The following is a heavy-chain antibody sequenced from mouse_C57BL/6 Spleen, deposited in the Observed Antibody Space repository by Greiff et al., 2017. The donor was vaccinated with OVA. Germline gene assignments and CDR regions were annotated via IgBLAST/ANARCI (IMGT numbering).Heavy chain of an antibody. CDR2: ISDGGSYT. CDR1: GFTFSSYA. V-gene: IGHV5-4*01. Sequence: DVMLVESGGGLVKPGGSLKLSCAASGFTFSSYAMSWVRQTPEKRLEWVATISDGGSYTYYPDNVKGRFTISRDNAKNNLYLQMSHLKSEDTAMYYCAREGFTTVWDAMDYWGQGTSVTVSS. D-gene: IGHD1-1*01. CDR3: AREGFTTVWDAMDY. J-gene: IGHJ4*01.